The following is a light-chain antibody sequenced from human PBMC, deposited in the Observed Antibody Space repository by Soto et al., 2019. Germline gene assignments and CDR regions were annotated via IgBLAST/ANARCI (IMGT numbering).Light chain of an antibody. J-gene: IGKJ3*01. CDR2: GAS. Sequence: EIVLTQSPATLSLSPGERATLSCRASQSVGANVAWYQQRFGQAPRLLMYGASIRATSFPARFSGSGSGTDFTLRINTVEAEDVGVYYCMQALQVPFTFGPGTKVDIK. CDR1: QSVGAN. CDR3: MQALQVPFT. V-gene: IGKV3-20*02.